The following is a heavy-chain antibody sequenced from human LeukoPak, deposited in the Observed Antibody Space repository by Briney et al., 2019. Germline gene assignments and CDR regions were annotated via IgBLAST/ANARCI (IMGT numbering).Heavy chain of an antibody. J-gene: IGHJ4*02. CDR1: GFTFSSSW. D-gene: IGHD3/OR15-3a*01. CDR3: ARDLDWGCFDY. CDR2: IKQDGSEK. V-gene: IGHV3-7*04. Sequence: SGGSLILSCAASGFTFSSSWMIWVRQAPGKGLEWVANIKQDGSEKYYVDSVKGRFTISRDNAKNSLYLQMNSLRAEDTAVYYCARDLDWGCFDYWGQGTLVTVSS.